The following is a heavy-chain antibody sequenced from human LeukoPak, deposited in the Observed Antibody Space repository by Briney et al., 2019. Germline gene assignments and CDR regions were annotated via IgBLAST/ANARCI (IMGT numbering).Heavy chain of an antibody. D-gene: IGHD6-19*01. Sequence: SETLSLTCAVYGGSISGYYWSWIRQPPGKGLEWIGEINHSGSTNYNPSLKSRVTISVDTSKNQFSLKLSSVTAADTAVYYCARARRSSGCLPLDYWGQGTLVTVSS. V-gene: IGHV4-34*01. J-gene: IGHJ4*02. CDR2: INHSGST. CDR3: ARARRSSGCLPLDY. CDR1: GGSISGYY.